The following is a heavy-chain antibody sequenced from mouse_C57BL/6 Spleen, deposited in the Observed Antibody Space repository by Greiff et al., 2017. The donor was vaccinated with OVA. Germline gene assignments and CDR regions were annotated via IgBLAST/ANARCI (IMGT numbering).Heavy chain of an antibody. D-gene: IGHD2-2*01. V-gene: IGHV1-76*01. CDR1: GYTFTDYY. Sequence: QVQLKESGAELVRPGASVKLSCKASGYTFTDYYINWVKQRPGQGLEWIARIYPGSGNTYYNEKFKGKATLTAEKSSSTAYMQLSSLTSEDSAVYFCARSRGGYEGWYFDVWGTGTTVTVSS. CDR3: ARSRGGYEGWYFDV. CDR2: IYPGSGNT. J-gene: IGHJ1*03.